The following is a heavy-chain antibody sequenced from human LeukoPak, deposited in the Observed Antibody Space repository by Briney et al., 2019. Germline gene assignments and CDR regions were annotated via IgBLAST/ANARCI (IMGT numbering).Heavy chain of an antibody. J-gene: IGHJ4*02. V-gene: IGHV4-61*02. CDR1: GGSISSGSYY. Sequence: SETLSLTCTVPGGSISSGSYYWSWIRQPAGKGLECIGRIYTSGSTNYNPSLKSRVTISVDTSKNQFSLKLSSVTAADTAVYYCARDSDHNFWSGYYLDYWGQGTLVIVSS. D-gene: IGHD3-3*01. CDR3: ARDSDHNFWSGYYLDY. CDR2: IYTSGST.